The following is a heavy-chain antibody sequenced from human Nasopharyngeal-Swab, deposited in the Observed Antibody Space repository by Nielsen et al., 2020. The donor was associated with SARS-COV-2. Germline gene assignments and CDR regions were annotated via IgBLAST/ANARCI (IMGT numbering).Heavy chain of an antibody. CDR3: AKLTGTPSFNRDFDN. CDR2: ISGHGGST. J-gene: IGHJ4*02. D-gene: IGHD1-7*01. V-gene: IGHV3-23*01. Sequence: WIRQPPGKGLEWVSGISGHGGSTKYADSVKGRFTVSRDNSKNTLYLEMNSLRAEDTAVYYCAKLTGTPSFNRDFDNWGQGTPVTVSS.